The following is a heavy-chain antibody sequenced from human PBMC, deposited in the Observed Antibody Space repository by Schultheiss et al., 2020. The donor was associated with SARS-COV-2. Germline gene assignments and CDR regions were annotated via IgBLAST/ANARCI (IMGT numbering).Heavy chain of an antibody. CDR2: ISAYNGNT. CDR3: ASKIYYYYGMDV. J-gene: IGHJ6*02. CDR1: GYTFTSYG. Sequence: ASVKVSCKASGYTFTSYGISWVRQAPGQGLEWMGWISAYNGNTNYAQKLQGRVTMTTDTSTSTAYMELSSLRSEDTAVYYCASKIYYYYGMDVWGQGTTVTVSS. V-gene: IGHV1-18*01.